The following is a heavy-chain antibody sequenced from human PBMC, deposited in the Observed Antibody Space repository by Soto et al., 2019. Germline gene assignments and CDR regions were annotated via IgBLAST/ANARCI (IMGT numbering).Heavy chain of an antibody. J-gene: IGHJ5*02. V-gene: IGHV3-74*01. CDR2: INSDGSST. D-gene: IGHD3-10*01. Sequence: GGSLRLSCAASGFTFSSYWMHWVRQAPGKGLVWVSRINSDGSSTSYADSVKGRFTISRDNAKNTLYLQMNSLRAEDTAVYYCARSLGIYGSGSYCWFDPWGQGTLVTVSS. CDR3: ARSLGIYGSGSYCWFDP. CDR1: GFTFSSYW.